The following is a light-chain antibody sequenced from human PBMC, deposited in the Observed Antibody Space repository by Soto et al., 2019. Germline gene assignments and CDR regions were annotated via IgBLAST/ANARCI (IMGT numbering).Light chain of an antibody. CDR3: QSSDSSLRGV. Sequence: QSVLTQPPSVSGAPGQRVTISCTGSSSNIGAGYNVHWYQQLPGTAPKLLIYVNSNRPSGVPDRFSGSKSGTSASLDITGLQAEDEADYYCQSSDSSLRGVFGGGTKLTVL. J-gene: IGLJ2*01. V-gene: IGLV1-40*01. CDR2: VNS. CDR1: SSNIGAGYN.